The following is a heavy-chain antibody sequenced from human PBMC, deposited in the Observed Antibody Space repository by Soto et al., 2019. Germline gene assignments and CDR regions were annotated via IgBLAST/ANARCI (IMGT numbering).Heavy chain of an antibody. CDR3: AKDAVYNVGLWLMDH. J-gene: IGHJ4*02. D-gene: IGHD2-21*01. CDR1: GLPHSNFA. Sequence: GGSLRLSCSASGLPHSNFAMMWVRQAPGKGLECVSGIYGSGRGIEYADSVRGRFTISRDNSKNTVYLQMTDLRADDTAIYYCAKDAVYNVGLWLMDHWGRGTQVTVSS. CDR2: IYGSGRGI. V-gene: IGHV3-23*05.